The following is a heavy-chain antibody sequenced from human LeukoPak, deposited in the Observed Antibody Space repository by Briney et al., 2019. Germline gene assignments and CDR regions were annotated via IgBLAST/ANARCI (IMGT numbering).Heavy chain of an antibody. Sequence: GGSLRLSCAASGFTFSDYYMSWIRQAPGKGLEWISYISISSPYREYADSVRGRFTISRDNAKNSLYLHMSSLRPEDTAVYYCASHGGHDYFDNWGQGTLVTVSS. D-gene: IGHD5-12*01. V-gene: IGHV3-11*06. CDR2: ISISSPYR. J-gene: IGHJ4*02. CDR1: GFTFSDYY. CDR3: ASHGGHDYFDN.